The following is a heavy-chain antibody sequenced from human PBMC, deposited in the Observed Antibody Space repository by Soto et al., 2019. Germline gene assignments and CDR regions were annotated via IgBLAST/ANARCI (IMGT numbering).Heavy chain of an antibody. V-gene: IGHV1-2*04. Sequence: ASVKVSCKASVYTFTGYYMHWVRQAPGQGLEWMGWINPNSGGTNYAQKFQGWVTMTRDTSISTAYMELSRLRSDDTAVYYCARARSRPNYYDLDYWRQGTLVTVSS. D-gene: IGHD3-22*01. CDR2: INPNSGGT. CDR1: VYTFTGYY. CDR3: ARARSRPNYYDLDY. J-gene: IGHJ4*02.